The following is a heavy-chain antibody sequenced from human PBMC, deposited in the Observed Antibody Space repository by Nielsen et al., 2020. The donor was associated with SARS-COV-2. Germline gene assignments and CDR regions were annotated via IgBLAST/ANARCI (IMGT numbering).Heavy chain of an antibody. D-gene: IGHD2-8*01. CDR1: GFSFSDYY. CDR2: ISSSGSYI. Sequence: GGSLRLSCAASGFSFSDYYMSWIRQAPGGGLEWVSHISSSGSYIYYADSVKGRSTISRDNAKNSLYLQMNSLRAEDTAVYYCATDQYCPNGICSSGGRDYWGQGTLVTVSS. V-gene: IGHV3-11*04. J-gene: IGHJ4*02. CDR3: ATDQYCPNGICSSGGRDY.